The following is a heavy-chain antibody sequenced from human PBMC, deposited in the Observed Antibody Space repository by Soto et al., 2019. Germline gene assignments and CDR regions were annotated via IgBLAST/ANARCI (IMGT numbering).Heavy chain of an antibody. D-gene: IGHD2-21*02. V-gene: IGHV3-30-3*01. J-gene: IGHJ4*02. CDR2: ISYDGSNK. Sequence: GGSLRLSCAASGFTFSSYAMHWVRQAPGKGLEWVAVISYDGSNKYYADSVKGRFTISRDNSKNTLYLQMNSLRAEDTAVYYCARAPYTTVVTTFDYWGQGTLVTVSS. CDR3: ARAPYTTVVTTFDY. CDR1: GFTFSSYA.